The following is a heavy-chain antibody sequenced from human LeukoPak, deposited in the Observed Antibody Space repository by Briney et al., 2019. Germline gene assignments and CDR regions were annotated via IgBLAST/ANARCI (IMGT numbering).Heavy chain of an antibody. CDR1: GGSISSYY. CDR3: ARDRYDILTGSYYFDY. CDR2: IYYSGST. V-gene: IGHV4-59*01. Sequence: SETLSLTCTVSGGSISSYYWSWIRQPPGKGLEWIGYIYYSGSTNYNPSLKSRVTISVDTSKNQFSLKLSSVTAADTAVYYCARDRYDILTGSYYFDYWGQGALVTVSS. J-gene: IGHJ4*02. D-gene: IGHD3-9*01.